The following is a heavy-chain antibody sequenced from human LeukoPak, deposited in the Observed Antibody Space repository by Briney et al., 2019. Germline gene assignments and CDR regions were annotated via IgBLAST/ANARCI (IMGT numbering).Heavy chain of an antibody. CDR3: ARDGADNSGYYFGSL. Sequence: GGSLRLSCAASGVSVRSSYMSWVRQAPGKGLEWGSVIYSGGSPDYADSAKGRFTISTDNSKNTLYLQMNSLRVEDTAVYYCARDGADNSGYYFGSLWGQGTVVTVSS. V-gene: IGHV3-53*01. CDR2: IYSGGSP. CDR1: GVSVRSSY. D-gene: IGHD3-22*01. J-gene: IGHJ3*01.